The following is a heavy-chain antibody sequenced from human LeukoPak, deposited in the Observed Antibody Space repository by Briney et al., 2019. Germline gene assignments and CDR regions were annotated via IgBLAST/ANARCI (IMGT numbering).Heavy chain of an antibody. V-gene: IGHV1-8*01. J-gene: IGHJ6*03. CDR2: MNPNSGNT. CDR3: ARGSLRAYYYYMDV. Sequence: ASVKVSCKASGYTFTSYDINWVRQATGQGLEWMGWMNPNSGNTGYAQKFQGRVTMTRNTSISTAYMELSSLRSEDTAVYYCARGSLRAYYYYMDVWGKGTTVTASS. CDR1: GYTFTSYD.